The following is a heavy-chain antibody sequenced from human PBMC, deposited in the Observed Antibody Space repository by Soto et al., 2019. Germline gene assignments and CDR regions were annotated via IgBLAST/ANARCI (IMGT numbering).Heavy chain of an antibody. CDR1: GGTFSSYA. V-gene: IGHV1-69*01. CDR3: ARDLRQSMIVVATDAFDI. CDR2: IIPIFGTA. J-gene: IGHJ3*02. D-gene: IGHD3-22*01. Sequence: QVQLVQSGAEVKKPGSSVKVSCKASGGTFSSYAISWVRQAPGQGLEWMGGIIPIFGTANYAQKFQGRVTITADESTSTAYMELSSLRSEDTAVYYCARDLRQSMIVVATDAFDIWGQGTMVTVSS.